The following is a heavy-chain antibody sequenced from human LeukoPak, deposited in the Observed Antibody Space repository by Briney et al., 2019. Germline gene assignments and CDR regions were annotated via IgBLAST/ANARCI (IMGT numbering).Heavy chain of an antibody. CDR3: ARDSSGWFD. V-gene: IGHV4-39*07. Sequence: SETLSLTCTVSGGSISSSSYYWGWIRQPPGKGLEWIGSIYYSGSTYYNPSLKSRVTISVDTSKNQFSLKLSSVTAADTAVYYCARDSSGWFDWGQGTLVTVSS. J-gene: IGHJ4*02. CDR1: GGSISSSSYY. D-gene: IGHD6-19*01. CDR2: IYYSGST.